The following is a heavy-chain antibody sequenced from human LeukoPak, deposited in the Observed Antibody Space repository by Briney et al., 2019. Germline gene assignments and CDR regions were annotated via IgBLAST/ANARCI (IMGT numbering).Heavy chain of an antibody. V-gene: IGHV4-59*01. CDR3: ARETSQKGAHYMDV. Sequence: PSETLSLTCAVYGGSFSAYYWSWIRQPPGKGLEWIGYIYYSGSTNYKSSLKSRVTISVDTSKNQFSLKMRYVTAADTAVYYCARETSQKGAHYMDVWGKGTTVTISS. J-gene: IGHJ6*03. CDR2: IYYSGST. CDR1: GGSFSAYY. D-gene: IGHD3-16*01.